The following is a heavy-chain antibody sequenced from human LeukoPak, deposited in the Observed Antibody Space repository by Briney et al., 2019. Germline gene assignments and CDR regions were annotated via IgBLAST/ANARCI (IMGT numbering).Heavy chain of an antibody. J-gene: IGHJ6*03. CDR3: ARDRYSSSWYGVVYYYYMDV. D-gene: IGHD6-13*01. CDR1: GFNFSTYG. CDR2: RRSDGSNK. V-gene: IGHV3-30*02. Sequence: GGSLRLSCAAPGFNFSTYGMNWVRQAPGKGLEWVAFRRSDGSNKYCSDSVKGRFTISRDNAKNSLYLQMNSLRAEDTAVYYCARDRYSSSWYGVVYYYYMDVWGKGTTVTVSS.